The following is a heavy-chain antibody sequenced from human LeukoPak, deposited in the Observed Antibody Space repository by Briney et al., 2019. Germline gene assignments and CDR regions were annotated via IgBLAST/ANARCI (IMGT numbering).Heavy chain of an antibody. CDR1: GFTFSSYA. Sequence: GGSLRLSCAASGFTFSSYAMHWVRQAPGKGLERVAVISYDGSNKYYADSVKGRFTISRDNSKNTLYLQMNSLRAEDTAVYYCARDPSGGYYYGSSGYYYTWGQGTLVTVSS. V-gene: IGHV3-30-3*01. D-gene: IGHD3-22*01. J-gene: IGHJ5*02. CDR3: ARDPSGGYYYGSSGYYYT. CDR2: ISYDGSNK.